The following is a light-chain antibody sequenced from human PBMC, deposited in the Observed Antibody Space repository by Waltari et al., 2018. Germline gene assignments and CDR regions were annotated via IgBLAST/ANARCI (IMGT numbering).Light chain of an antibody. CDR3: AAWDDSPSGHVV. V-gene: IGLV1-47*02. CDR1: SSHLGSHY. Sequence: SVLTQPPSASGAPGQRVTISCSGSSSHLGSHYVYWYQQLPGTAPKLLIYTDDHRAAGVPDRVSASKSGTSASLAISGLRSEDEAHYYCAAWDDSPSGHVVFGGGTKLTVL. J-gene: IGLJ2*01. CDR2: TDD.